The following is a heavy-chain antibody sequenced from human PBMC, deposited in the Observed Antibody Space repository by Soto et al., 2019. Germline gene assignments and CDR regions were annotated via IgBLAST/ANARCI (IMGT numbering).Heavy chain of an antibody. Sequence: QVPLVQSGAEVKKPGASVKVSCKASGYTFTSYDINWVRQATGQGLEWMGWMNPNSGNTGYAQKFQGRVTMTRNTSISTAYMELSSLRSEDTAVYYCARGQYDFWSGPHSNWFDPWGQGTLVTVSS. D-gene: IGHD3-3*01. CDR3: ARGQYDFWSGPHSNWFDP. CDR2: MNPNSGNT. V-gene: IGHV1-8*01. CDR1: GYTFTSYD. J-gene: IGHJ5*02.